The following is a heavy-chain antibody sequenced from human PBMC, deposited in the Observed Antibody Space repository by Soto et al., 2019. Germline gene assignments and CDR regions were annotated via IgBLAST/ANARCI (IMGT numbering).Heavy chain of an antibody. CDR1: GYSFISND. D-gene: IGHD3-10*02. J-gene: IGHJ4*01. Sequence: QVQLMQSGAEVKKPGASVKVSCKTSGYSFISNDINWVRQATGQGLEWMGWMNPNSGHSGFAQQFQVRISMTRNTTMSTAYLDLRSLTSVDTALYYCVRGFNLTHVRGVDYLGHGTLVTVSS. CDR2: MNPNSGHS. V-gene: IGHV1-8*01. CDR3: VRGFNLTHVRGVDY.